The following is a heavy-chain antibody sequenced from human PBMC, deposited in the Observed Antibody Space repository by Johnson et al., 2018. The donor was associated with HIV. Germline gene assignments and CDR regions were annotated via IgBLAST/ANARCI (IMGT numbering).Heavy chain of an antibody. J-gene: IGHJ3*02. CDR3: ARDPFLPRGI. CDR2: ISASGSST. V-gene: IGHV3-23*04. Sequence: EVQLVESGGGVVQPGRSLRLSCAASGFTFRSYGMTWVRQAPGTGLEWVSDISASGSSTYYADYVKGRFTISRDNSKNTLYLQMNTLRAEDTAVYYCARDPFLPRGIWGQGTVVTVSS. CDR1: GFTFRSYG. D-gene: IGHD2/OR15-2a*01.